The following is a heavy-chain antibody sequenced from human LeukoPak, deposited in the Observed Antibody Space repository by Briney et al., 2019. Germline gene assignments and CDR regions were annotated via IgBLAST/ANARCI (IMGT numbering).Heavy chain of an antibody. CDR1: GFTFSSYA. CDR3: AKSGYLRIFGVVDY. Sequence: QPGGSLRLSCAASGFTFSSYAMSWVRQAPGKGLEWVSAISGSGDSTYYADSVKGRFTISRDNSKNTLYLQMNSLRAEDTAVYYCAKSGYLRIFGVVDYWGQGTLVTVSS. D-gene: IGHD3-3*01. J-gene: IGHJ4*02. CDR2: ISGSGDST. V-gene: IGHV3-23*01.